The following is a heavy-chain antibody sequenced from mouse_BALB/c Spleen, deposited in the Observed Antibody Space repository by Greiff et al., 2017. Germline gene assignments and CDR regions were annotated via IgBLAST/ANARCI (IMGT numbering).Heavy chain of an antibody. V-gene: IGHV1-20*02. Sequence: EVQLQQSGPELVKPGASVKISCKASGYSFTGYFMNWVMQSHGKSLEWIGRINPYNGDTFYNQKFKGKATLTVDKSSSTAHMELRSLASEDSAVYYCAREGSSAYWGQGTLVTVSA. J-gene: IGHJ3*01. CDR1: GYSFTGYF. CDR3: AREGSSAY. CDR2: INPYNGDT. D-gene: IGHD1-1*01.